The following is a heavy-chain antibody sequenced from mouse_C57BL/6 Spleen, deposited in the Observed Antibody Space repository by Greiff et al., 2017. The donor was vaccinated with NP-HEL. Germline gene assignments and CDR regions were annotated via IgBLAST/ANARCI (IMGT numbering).Heavy chain of an antibody. J-gene: IGHJ4*01. CDR2: INPGSGGT. D-gene: IGHD1-1*01. CDR3: VSIRRTMDY. V-gene: IGHV1-54*01. Sequence: QVQLQQSGAELVRPGTSVKVSCKASGYAFTNYLIEWVKQRPGQGLEWIGVINPGSGGTNYNEKFKGKATLTADKSSSTAYMQLSSLTSEDSAVYFCVSIRRTMDYWGQGTSVTVSS. CDR1: GYAFTNYL.